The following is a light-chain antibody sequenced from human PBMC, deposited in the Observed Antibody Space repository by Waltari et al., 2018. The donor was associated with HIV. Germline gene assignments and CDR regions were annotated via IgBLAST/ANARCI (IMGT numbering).Light chain of an antibody. J-gene: IGLJ3*02. CDR3: QSADLSGTYWV. CDR2: QDT. Sequence: SYDVTQPSSVSVSPGQTARITCSGYALPDQFVYWYQRKPGQAPVLVLYQDTQRPSGIPERFSGSSSGTVATLTIRGVRTEDEADYHCQSADLSGTYWVFGGGTKLTVL. CDR1: ALPDQF. V-gene: IGLV3-25*03.